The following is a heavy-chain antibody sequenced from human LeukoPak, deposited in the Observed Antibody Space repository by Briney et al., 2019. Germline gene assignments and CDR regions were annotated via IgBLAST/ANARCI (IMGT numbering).Heavy chain of an antibody. V-gene: IGHV3-23*01. J-gene: IGHJ4*02. CDR3: AKRPVTRDVDDY. CDR1: GFTVSSNY. Sequence: PGGSLRLSCAASGFTVSSNYMSWVRQAPGKGLEWVSAISGSGGSTYYADSVKGRFTISRDNSKNTLYLQMNSLRAEDTAVYYCAKRPVTRDVDDYWGQGTLVTVPS. CDR2: ISGSGGST. D-gene: IGHD4-17*01.